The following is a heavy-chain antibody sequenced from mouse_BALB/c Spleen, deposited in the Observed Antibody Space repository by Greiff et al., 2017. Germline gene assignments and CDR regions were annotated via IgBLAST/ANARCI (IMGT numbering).Heavy chain of an antibody. V-gene: IGHV1S135*01. Sequence: VQLQQSGPELVKPGASVKVSCKASGYAFTSYNMYWVKQSHGKSLEWIGYIDPYNGGTSYNQKFKGKATLTVDKSSSTAYMHLNSLTSEDSAVYDCAKLLRCGYLDVGGEGTTVTVSS. CDR2: IDPYNGGT. D-gene: IGHD1-1*01. J-gene: IGHJ1*01. CDR1: GYAFTSYN. CDR3: AKLLRCGYLDV.